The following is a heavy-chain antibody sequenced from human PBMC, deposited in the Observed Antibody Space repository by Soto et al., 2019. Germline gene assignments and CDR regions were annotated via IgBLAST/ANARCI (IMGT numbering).Heavy chain of an antibody. CDR3: ELPSTYYYYGMDV. CDR2: IIPIFGTA. D-gene: IGHD1-7*01. V-gene: IGHV1-69*06. CDR1: GGTFSSYA. J-gene: IGHJ6*02. Sequence: GASVKVSCKASGGTFSSYAISWVRQAPGQGLEWMGGIIPIFGTANYAQKFQGRVTITADKSTSTAYMELSSLRSEDTAVYYCELPSTYYYYGMDVWGQGTTVTVSS.